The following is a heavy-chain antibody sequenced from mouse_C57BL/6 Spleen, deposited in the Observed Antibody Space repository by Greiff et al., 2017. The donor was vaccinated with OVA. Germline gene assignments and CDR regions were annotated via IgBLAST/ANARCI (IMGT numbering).Heavy chain of an antibody. D-gene: IGHD1-1*01. V-gene: IGHV5-9-1*02. Sequence: EVKLMESGAGLVKPGGSLKLSCAASGFTFSSYAMSWVRQTPEKRLEWVAYISSGGDYIYYADTVKGRFTISRDNARNTLYLQMSSLKSEDTAMYYCTRFITTVVATDAMDYWGQGTSVTVSS. CDR2: ISSGGDYI. J-gene: IGHJ4*01. CDR1: GFTFSSYA. CDR3: TRFITTVVATDAMDY.